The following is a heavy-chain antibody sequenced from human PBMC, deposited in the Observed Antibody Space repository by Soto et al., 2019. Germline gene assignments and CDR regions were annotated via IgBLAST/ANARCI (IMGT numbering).Heavy chain of an antibody. CDR1: GFPFSSYG. J-gene: IGHJ4*02. CDR3: ANGRDGYNYFDY. Sequence: QVQLVESGGGVVQPGRSLRLSCAASGFPFSSYGMHWVRQAPGKGLEWVAVISYDGSNKYYADSVKGRFTISRDNSKNTLYLQMNSLRAEDTAVYYCANGRDGYNYFDYWGQGTLVTVSS. CDR2: ISYDGSNK. D-gene: IGHD5-12*01. V-gene: IGHV3-30*18.